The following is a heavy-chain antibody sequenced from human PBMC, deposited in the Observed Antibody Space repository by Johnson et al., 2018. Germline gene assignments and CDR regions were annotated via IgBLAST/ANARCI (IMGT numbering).Heavy chain of an antibody. CDR2: VFYSGTA. V-gene: IGHV4-39*07. CDR1: GGSISNTTYY. J-gene: IGHJ3*02. D-gene: IGHD4-17*01. CDR3: AKEPSGDGGAFHI. Sequence: QVQLQESGPRLVKPSETLPLTCTVSGGSISNTTYYWGWIRQPPGRGLEWIASVFYSGTAFYNPSLNSPVTISVDPSRNQLSLKLTSVTAADTAVYYCAKEPSGDGGAFHIWGQGTVVTVSS.